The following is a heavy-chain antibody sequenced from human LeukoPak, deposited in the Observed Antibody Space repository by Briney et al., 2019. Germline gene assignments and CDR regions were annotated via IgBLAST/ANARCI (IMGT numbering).Heavy chain of an antibody. Sequence: ASVKVSCKASGYTFTSYGISWVRQAPGQGLEWMGWISAYNGNTNYAQKLQGRVTMTTDTSTSTAYMELRSLRSDDTAVYYCARDRKVVVAASSFGWFDPWGQGTPVTVSS. CDR1: GYTFTSYG. J-gene: IGHJ5*02. V-gene: IGHV1-18*01. CDR2: ISAYNGNT. D-gene: IGHD2-15*01. CDR3: ARDRKVVVAASSFGWFDP.